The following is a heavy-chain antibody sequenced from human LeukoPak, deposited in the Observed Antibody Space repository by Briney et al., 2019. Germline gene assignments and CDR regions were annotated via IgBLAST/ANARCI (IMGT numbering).Heavy chain of an antibody. J-gene: IGHJ4*02. V-gene: IGHV3-30*18. D-gene: IGHD3-10*01. CDR3: AKGSRDVLLWLGESSLDY. CDR1: GFTFSSYG. CDR2: ISYDGSNK. Sequence: GGSLRLSCAASGFTFSSYGMHWVRQAPGKGLEWVAVISYDGSNKYYADSVKGRFTISRDNSKNTLYLQMNSLRAEDTAVYYCAKGSRDVLLWLGESSLDYWGQGTLVTVSS.